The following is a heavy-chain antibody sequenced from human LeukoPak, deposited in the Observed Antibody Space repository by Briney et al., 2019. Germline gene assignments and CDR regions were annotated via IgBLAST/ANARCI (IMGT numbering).Heavy chain of an antibody. Sequence: ASVKVSCKASGYTFTGYYMHWVRQAPGQGLEWMGWINPNSGGTNYAQKFKGRVTMTRDTSISTAYMDLSRLRSDDTAVYYCASITIFGVVITGDWYFNLWGRGTLVTVSS. CDR1: GYTFTGYY. D-gene: IGHD3-3*01. V-gene: IGHV1-2*02. CDR2: INPNSGGT. CDR3: ASITIFGVVITGDWYFNL. J-gene: IGHJ2*01.